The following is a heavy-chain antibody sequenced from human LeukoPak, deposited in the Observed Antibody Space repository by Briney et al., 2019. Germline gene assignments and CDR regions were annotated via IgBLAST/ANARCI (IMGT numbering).Heavy chain of an antibody. CDR2: ISSRRSYI. Sequence: GWSLRPSRAPSGFTLHRYSMKWVRQAPGKGLEWVSSISSRRSYIHYADSVKGRVTISRDNAKNSLYLQMNSVRGEDRAVYYCARDSSCYYVFHHWGQGTLVSVPS. CDR3: ARDSSCYYVFHH. CDR1: GFTLHRYS. D-gene: IGHD3-22*01. J-gene: IGHJ4*02. V-gene: IGHV3-21*01.